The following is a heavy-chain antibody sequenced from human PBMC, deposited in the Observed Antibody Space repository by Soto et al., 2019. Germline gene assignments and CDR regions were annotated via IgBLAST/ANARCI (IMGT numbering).Heavy chain of an antibody. CDR2: VSYSGGT. CDR1: GVSVSSGSYY. CDR3: ARANSGNYYELH. V-gene: IGHV4-61*01. D-gene: IGHD1-26*01. Sequence: LLQLRETLSLSCTVFGVSVSSGSYYWTWIRQPPGKGLEWIGYVSYSGGTNYNPSLKSRVTISLDTSKNQFSLKLLSVTTADTAMYYCARANSGNYYELHWGRGNPVTVSS. J-gene: IGHJ4*02.